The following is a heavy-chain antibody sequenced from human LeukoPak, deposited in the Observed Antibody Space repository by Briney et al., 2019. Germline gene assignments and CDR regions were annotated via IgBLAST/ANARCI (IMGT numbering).Heavy chain of an antibody. V-gene: IGHV3-23*01. CDR1: GFSFANSV. Sequence: GGSLRLSCAASGFSFANSVISWIRQAPGKGPEWVSAISGSGDRTDYADSVRGRFTISRDNSKSTLYLQMDSLRVEDTAIYYCVRGGQRFDPWGQGTLVTVSS. D-gene: IGHD3/OR15-3a*01. J-gene: IGHJ5*02. CDR3: VRGGQRFDP. CDR2: ISGSGDRT.